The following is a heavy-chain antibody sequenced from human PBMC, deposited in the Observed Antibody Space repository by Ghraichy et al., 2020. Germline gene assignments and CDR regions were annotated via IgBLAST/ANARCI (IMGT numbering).Heavy chain of an antibody. Sequence: GESLNISCVASGFTLSSYSIYWVRQAPGKGLEWVSIVSSSSRFIAYADSVKGRFTIYRDNAKNSLFLQVKSLREEDTTVYLCARASTVVRFYYYDAVDVWGQGTTVTVSS. CDR1: GFTLSSYS. D-gene: IGHD2-21*01. CDR3: ARASTVVRFYYYDAVDV. V-gene: IGHV3-48*02. CDR2: VSSSSRFI. J-gene: IGHJ6*02.